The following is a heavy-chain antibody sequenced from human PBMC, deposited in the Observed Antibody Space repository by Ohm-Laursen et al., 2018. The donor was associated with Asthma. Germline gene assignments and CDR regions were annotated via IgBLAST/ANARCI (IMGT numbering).Heavy chain of an antibody. CDR1: GGSISSSNW. CDR3: ARMVHDYGDYVYFDL. J-gene: IGHJ2*01. V-gene: IGHV4-4*03. CDR2: IYHSGST. Sequence: PGTLSLTCAVSGGSISSSNWWSWVRQPPGKGLEWIGEIYHSGSTNYNPSLKSRVTISVDKSKNQFSLKLSSVTAADTAVYYCARMVHDYGDYVYFDLWGRGTLVTVSS. D-gene: IGHD4-17*01.